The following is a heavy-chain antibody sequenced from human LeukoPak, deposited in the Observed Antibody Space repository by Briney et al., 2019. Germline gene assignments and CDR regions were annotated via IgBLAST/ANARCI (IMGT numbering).Heavy chain of an antibody. J-gene: IGHJ4*02. D-gene: IGHD1-26*01. Sequence: ASVKVSCKVSGYTLTELSMHWVRQAPGKGLEWMGGFDPEDGETISEQQSQGRVTMTEDTSTDPAYMELSSLRSEDTAVYYCARGDGATMSDYFDYWGQGTLVTVSS. CDR3: ARGDGATMSDYFDY. CDR1: GYTLTELS. CDR2: FDPEDGET. V-gene: IGHV1-24*01.